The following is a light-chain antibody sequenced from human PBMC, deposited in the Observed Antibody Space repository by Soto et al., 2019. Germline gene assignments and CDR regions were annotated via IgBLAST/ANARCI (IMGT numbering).Light chain of an antibody. V-gene: IGKV2-28*01. CDR3: MQALQSPYT. CDR2: LGS. J-gene: IGKJ2*01. Sequence: DIVMTQSPLSLPVTPGEPASISCRSSQSLLHSNGYNYLDWYLQKPGQSPRLLIYLGSNRASGVPDRFSRSGSGTDFTLKISRVEAEDVGVYYCMQALQSPYTFGQGTKLEIK. CDR1: QSLLHSNGYNY.